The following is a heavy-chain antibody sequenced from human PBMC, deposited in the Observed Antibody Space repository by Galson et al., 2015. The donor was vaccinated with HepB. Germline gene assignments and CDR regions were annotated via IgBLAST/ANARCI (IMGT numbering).Heavy chain of an antibody. V-gene: IGHV3-48*02. CDR1: GFTFSSYT. Sequence: SLRLSCAASGFTFSSYTMNWVRQAPGKGLEWLSYISTDSSTIYYADSVKGRFTISRDNAKNSLYLQMNSLRDEDTAVYYCARVYFGSGSSSAYWYFDLWGCGALVTVSS. CDR2: ISTDSSTI. CDR3: ARVYFGSGSSSAYWYFDL. J-gene: IGHJ2*01. D-gene: IGHD3-10*01.